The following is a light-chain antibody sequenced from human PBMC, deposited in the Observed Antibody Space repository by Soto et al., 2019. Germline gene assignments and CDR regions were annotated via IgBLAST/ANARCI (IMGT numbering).Light chain of an antibody. CDR1: QSVSSY. V-gene: IGKV3-15*01. Sequence: EIVLTQSPATLSLSPGERATLSCRASQSVSSYLAWYQQKPGQAPRLLIYDASTRATGIPARFSGSGSGTEFTLTISGLQSEDFAIYYCQQYNKWPLITFGQGTKVDIK. J-gene: IGKJ1*01. CDR2: DAS. CDR3: QQYNKWPLIT.